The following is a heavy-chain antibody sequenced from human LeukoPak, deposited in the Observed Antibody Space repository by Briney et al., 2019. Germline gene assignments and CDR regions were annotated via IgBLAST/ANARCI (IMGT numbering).Heavy chain of an antibody. J-gene: IGHJ4*02. CDR3: ARDRDSGWYYFDY. V-gene: IGHV3-53*04. CDR2: LYSGGST. CDR1: GFNVSSNY. Sequence: GESLRLSCAASGFNVSSNYMSWVRQVPGKGLEWVLVLYSGGSTYYADSVKGRFTISRHNSKNTLYLQINSLRAEDTAMYYCARDRDSGWYYFDYWGQGTLVTVSS. D-gene: IGHD6-19*01.